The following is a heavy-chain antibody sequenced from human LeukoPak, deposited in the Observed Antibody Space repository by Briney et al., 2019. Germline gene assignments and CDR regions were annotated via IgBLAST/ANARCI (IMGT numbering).Heavy chain of an antibody. CDR1: GYTFSSYG. D-gene: IGHD3-10*01. Sequence: GSVKVSCKASGYTFSSYGISWVRQAPGQGLEWMGWISASDGDTNYAQKLQGRVTMTTDTSTSTAYMELRSPRSDDTAVYFCARDYYGTPPLDYWGQGTLVTVSS. CDR2: ISASDGDT. J-gene: IGHJ4*02. V-gene: IGHV1-18*01. CDR3: ARDYYGTPPLDY.